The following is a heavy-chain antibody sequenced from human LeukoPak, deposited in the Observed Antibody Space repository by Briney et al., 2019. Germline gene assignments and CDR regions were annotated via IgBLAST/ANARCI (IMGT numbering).Heavy chain of an antibody. J-gene: IGHJ5*02. D-gene: IGHD1-26*01. CDR1: GFTFSSYS. CDR3: ARSQWDKYNWFDP. CDR2: IRYDESTK. V-gene: IGHV3-30*02. Sequence: GGSLRLSCAASGFTFSSYSMNWVRQAPGKGLGWVAFIRYDESTKFYADSVKGRFTISRDNSKNALYLQMNSLRAEDTAVYYCARSQWDKYNWFDPWGQGTLVTVSS.